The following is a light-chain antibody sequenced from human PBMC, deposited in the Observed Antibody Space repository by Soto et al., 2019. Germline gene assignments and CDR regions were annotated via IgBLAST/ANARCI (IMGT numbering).Light chain of an antibody. J-gene: IGKJ4*01. V-gene: IGKV3-11*01. CDR1: QSVSSY. Sequence: ILLTQSPATLSLSPGDRASLSWRASQSVSSYLAWYQQKPGQAPRLLIYDASNRATGIPARFSGSGSGTDFTLTISSLEPEDFAVYYCQQRSNWPPLTFGGGTKVDIK. CDR2: DAS. CDR3: QQRSNWPPLT.